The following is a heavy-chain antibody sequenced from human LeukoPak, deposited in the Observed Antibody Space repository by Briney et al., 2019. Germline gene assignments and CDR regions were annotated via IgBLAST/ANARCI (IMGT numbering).Heavy chain of an antibody. Sequence: PGGSLRLSCAASGFTFDDYTMHWVRQAPGKGLEWVSLISWDGGSTYNADSVKGRFTISRDNSKNTLYLQMNSLRAEDTAVYYCAKASAMIVVVSKHFDYWGQGTLVTVSS. CDR1: GFTFDDYT. CDR3: AKASAMIVVVSKHFDY. D-gene: IGHD3-22*01. V-gene: IGHV3-43*01. CDR2: ISWDGGST. J-gene: IGHJ4*02.